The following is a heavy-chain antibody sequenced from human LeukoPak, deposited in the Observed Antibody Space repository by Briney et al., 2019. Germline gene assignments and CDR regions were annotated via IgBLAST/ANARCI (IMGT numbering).Heavy chain of an antibody. V-gene: IGHV3-23*01. CDR3: ARAGGEMATIEHFDY. CDR1: GFTFSSYA. J-gene: IGHJ4*02. Sequence: GGSLRLSCAASGFTFSSYAMSWVRQAPGKGLEWVSAISGSGGSTYYADSVKGRFTISRDNSKNTLYLQMNSLRAEDTAVYYCARAGGEMATIEHFDYWGQGTLVTVSS. D-gene: IGHD5-24*01. CDR2: ISGSGGST.